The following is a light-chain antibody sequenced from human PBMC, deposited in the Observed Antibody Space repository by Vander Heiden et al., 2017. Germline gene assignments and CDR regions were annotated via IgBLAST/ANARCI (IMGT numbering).Light chain of an antibody. V-gene: IGKV1-39*01. CDR1: QSISNY. CDR3: QQSYITPWT. CDR2: AAS. J-gene: IGKJ1*01. Sequence: DIQMPQSPSSLSASVGDRVTITCRASQSISNYLNWYQQKPGKAPKLLIYAASSLQSGVPSRFSGSGSGTDFTLTITSLQPEDFATYYCQQSYITPWTFGQGTKVEIK.